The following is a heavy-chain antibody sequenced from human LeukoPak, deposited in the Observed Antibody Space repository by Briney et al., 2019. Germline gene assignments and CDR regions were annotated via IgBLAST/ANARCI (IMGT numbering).Heavy chain of an antibody. CDR3: ARHLLRGQNFDY. CDR1: GFTFSDSW. CDR2: IKGGGSDK. Sequence: GGSLRLSCGTSGFTFSDSWMSWFRQAPGQGLEWVASIKGGGSDKYYLDSVRGRFTISRDNAEDSLYLQLDDLRAEDTAVFYCARHLLRGQNFDYWGQGTLVTVSS. J-gene: IGHJ4*02. V-gene: IGHV3-7*01.